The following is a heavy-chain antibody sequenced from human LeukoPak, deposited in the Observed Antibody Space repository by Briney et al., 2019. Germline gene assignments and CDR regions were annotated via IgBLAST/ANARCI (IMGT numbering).Heavy chain of an antibody. CDR2: IYYSGST. V-gene: IGHV4-39*01. Sequence: SETLSLTSPVSGPSISSSSYYWGWIRHPPGKGLEWIGSIYYSGSTYYNPSLKSRVTISVDTAKNQCSLEPSSVTVADTAVYYCAKLTLGLRFLDLPIWGQGTLVTVSS. CDR1: GPSISSSSYY. J-gene: IGHJ4*02. CDR3: AKLTLGLRFLDLPI. D-gene: IGHD3-3*01.